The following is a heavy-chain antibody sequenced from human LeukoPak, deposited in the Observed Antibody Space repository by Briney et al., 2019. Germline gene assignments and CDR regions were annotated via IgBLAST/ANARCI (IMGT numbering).Heavy chain of an antibody. CDR2: IYTSGST. CDR1: GVSISSYY. CDR3: AGGSGTMIVPENY. V-gene: IGHV4-4*09. Sequence: PSETLSLTCTVSGVSISSYYWSWIRQPPGKGLEWIGYIYTSGSTNYNPSLKSRVTISVDTSKNQFSLKLSSVTAADTAVYYCAGGSGTMIVPENYWGQGTLVTVSS. D-gene: IGHD3-22*01. J-gene: IGHJ4*02.